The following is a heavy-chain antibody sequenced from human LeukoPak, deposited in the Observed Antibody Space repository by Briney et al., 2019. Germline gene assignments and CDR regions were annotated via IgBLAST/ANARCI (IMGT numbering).Heavy chain of an antibody. Sequence: GASVKVSCKALGYIFTNYYMQWVRQAPGQGLEWMGVVDPGGGRTSYAPKFQGRVTMTWDTSTSTVYMELSSLKSEDTAVYYCARERSNTQAMAMGASWLDPWGQGTPVTVSS. CDR1: GYIFTNYY. D-gene: IGHD5-18*01. CDR2: VDPGGGRT. J-gene: IGHJ5*02. CDR3: ARERSNTQAMAMGASWLDP. V-gene: IGHV1-46*01.